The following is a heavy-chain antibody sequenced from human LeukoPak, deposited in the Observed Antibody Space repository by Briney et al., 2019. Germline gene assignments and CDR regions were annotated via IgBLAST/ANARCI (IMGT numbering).Heavy chain of an antibody. CDR1: GGSFSGYY. J-gene: IGHJ4*02. V-gene: IGHV4-34*01. Sequence: SETLSLTCAVYGGSFSGYYWSWIRQPPGKGLEWIGETNHSGSTNYNPSLKSRVTISVDTSKNQFSLKLSSVTAADTAVYYCAVDSYSHFDYWGQGTLVTVSS. CDR3: AVDSYSHFDY. CDR2: TNHSGST. D-gene: IGHD2-21*02.